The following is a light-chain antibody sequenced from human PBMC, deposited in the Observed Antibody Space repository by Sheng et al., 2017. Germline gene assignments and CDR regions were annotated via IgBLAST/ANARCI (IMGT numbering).Light chain of an antibody. V-gene: IGKV3-20*01. Sequence: EVVLTQSPGTLSLSPGERAILSCRPSEMLMNRYLAWYQQKPGQAPRLLIYGASSRANGIPDRFSGSGFGSDFTLTISRLEPEDFAVYYCQQYGSSPGTFGQGTKVEI. J-gene: IGKJ1*01. CDR2: GAS. CDR1: EMLMNRY. CDR3: QQYGSSPGT.